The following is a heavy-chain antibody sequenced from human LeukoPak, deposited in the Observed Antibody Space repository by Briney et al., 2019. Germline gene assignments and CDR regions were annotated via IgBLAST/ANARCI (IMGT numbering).Heavy chain of an antibody. CDR3: ERLTRVGYNSYVY. J-gene: IGHJ1*01. CDR2: FKNDGSSA. CDR1: GFTSSDFW. V-gene: IGHV3-74*01. Sequence: GGSLRLSCAVSGFTSSDFWMHWVRQAPGKGLVWVSRFKNDGSSATYADSVKGRFTISRDEAKNTLYLQMNSLRVEDTAVYYCERLTRVGYNSYVYWGQGTLVTVSS. D-gene: IGHD5-24*01.